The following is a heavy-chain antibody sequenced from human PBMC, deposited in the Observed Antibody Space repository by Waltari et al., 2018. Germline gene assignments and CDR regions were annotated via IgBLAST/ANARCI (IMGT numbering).Heavy chain of an antibody. CDR2: IIPILGIA. CDR1: GGPFSRYT. Sequence: QVQLVQSGAEVKKPGSSVTVSCKASGGPFSRYTISWVRQAPGQGLEWMGRIIPILGIANYAQKFQGRVTITADKSTSTAYMELSSLRSEDTAVYYCATAQDLGFDPWGQGTLVTVSS. V-gene: IGHV1-69*02. CDR3: ATAQDLGFDP. J-gene: IGHJ5*02.